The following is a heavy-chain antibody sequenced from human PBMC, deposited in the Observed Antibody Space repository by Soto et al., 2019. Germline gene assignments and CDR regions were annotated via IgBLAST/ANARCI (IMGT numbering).Heavy chain of an antibody. V-gene: IGHV3-7*01. Sequence: EVQLVESGGGLGQPGGSLRLSCAASGFTFSSYWMSWVRQAPGNGLEWVANIKQDGSEKYYVDSVKGRFTISRDNAKNSLYLQMNSLRAEDTAVYYCARDTEVVVVAATPRGGFDYWGQRTLVTVSS. D-gene: IGHD2-15*01. CDR3: ARDTEVVVVAATPRGGFDY. CDR2: IKQDGSEK. CDR1: GFTFSSYW. J-gene: IGHJ4*02.